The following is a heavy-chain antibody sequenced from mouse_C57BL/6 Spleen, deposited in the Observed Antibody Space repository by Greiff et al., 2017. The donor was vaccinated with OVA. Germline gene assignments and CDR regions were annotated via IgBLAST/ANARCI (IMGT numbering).Heavy chain of an antibody. V-gene: IGHV14-1*01. D-gene: IGHD1-2*01. Sequence: VQLQQSGAELVRPGASVKLSCTASGFNFKDYYMHWVKQRPEQGLEWIGRIDPEDGDTDYAPKFQGKATMTADTSSNTAYLQLSSLTSEDTAVYYWTTTAGGYYFDYWGQGTTLTVSS. CDR2: IDPEDGDT. CDR3: TTTAGGYYFDY. J-gene: IGHJ2*01. CDR1: GFNFKDYY.